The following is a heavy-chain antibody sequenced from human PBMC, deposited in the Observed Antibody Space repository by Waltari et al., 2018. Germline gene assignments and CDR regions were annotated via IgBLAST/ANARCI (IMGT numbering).Heavy chain of an antibody. CDR3: ARDPGSGRYFDY. CDR2: ISSTSSYI. Sequence: EVQLVESGGGLVKPGGSLSPPCAASGFSFRSHSMGWVRQAPGKGLQWVSTISSTSSYIYDTDSLRGRFAISRDNARDSLYLQMNSLRAEDTAVYYCARDPGSGRYFDYWGQGTLVTVSS. D-gene: IGHD1-26*01. CDR1: GFSFRSHS. V-gene: IGHV3-21*02. J-gene: IGHJ4*02.